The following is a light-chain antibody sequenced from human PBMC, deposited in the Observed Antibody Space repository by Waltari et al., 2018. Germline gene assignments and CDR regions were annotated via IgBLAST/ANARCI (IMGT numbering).Light chain of an antibody. CDR3: QTGGHGTWV. CDR1: SGHSSNV. CDR2: VNSDGSP. V-gene: IGLV4-69*01. Sequence: QLVLTQSPSASASLGASVKLTCTLSSGHSSNVIAWLPQQPEKGPRYLMKVNSDGSPSKGDVIPYRSSCSSSGAERYLTISCLQSEYEADYYCQTGGHGTWVFGGGTKLTVL. J-gene: IGLJ3*02.